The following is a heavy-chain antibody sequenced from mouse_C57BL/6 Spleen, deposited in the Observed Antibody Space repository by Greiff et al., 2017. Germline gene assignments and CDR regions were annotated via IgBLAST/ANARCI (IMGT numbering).Heavy chain of an antibody. CDR1: GFTFSDYG. CDR2: ISSGSSTI. D-gene: IGHD2-4*01. CDR3: ARYDYDEGTAWFAY. Sequence: EVKLVESGGGLVKPGGSLKLSCAASGFTFSDYGMHWVRQAPEKGLEWVAYISSGSSTIYYADTVKGRFTISRDNAKNTLFLQMTSLRSEDTAMYYCARYDYDEGTAWFAYWGQGTLVTVSA. J-gene: IGHJ3*01. V-gene: IGHV5-17*01.